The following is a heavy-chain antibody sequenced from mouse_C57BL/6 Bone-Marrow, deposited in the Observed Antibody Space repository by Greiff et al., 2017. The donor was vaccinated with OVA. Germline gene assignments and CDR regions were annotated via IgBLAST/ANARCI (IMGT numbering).Heavy chain of an antibody. V-gene: IGHV1-50*01. J-gene: IGHJ2*01. CDR2: IDPSDSYT. Sequence: QVQLQQPGAELVKPGASVKLSCKASGYTFTSYWMQWVKQRPGQGLEWIGEIDPSDSYTNYNQKFKGKATLTVDTSSSTAYMQLSSLTSEDSAVYYCARGETTVDYWGQGTTLTVSS. CDR3: ARGETTVDY. D-gene: IGHD1-1*01. CDR1: GYTFTSYW.